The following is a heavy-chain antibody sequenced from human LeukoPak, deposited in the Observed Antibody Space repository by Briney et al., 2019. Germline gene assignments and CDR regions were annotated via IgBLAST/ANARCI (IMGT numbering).Heavy chain of an antibody. J-gene: IGHJ6*02. CDR3: ARDQYSSSWYPHLYYYYYYGMDV. D-gene: IGHD6-13*01. Sequence: GGSLRLSCAASGFTFSSYSMNWVRQAPGKGLEWVSSISSSSSYIYYADSVKGRFTISRDNAKNSLYLQMNSLRAEDTAVYYCARDQYSSSWYPHLYYYYYYGMDVWGQGTTVTVSS. CDR1: GFTFSSYS. CDR2: ISSSSSYI. V-gene: IGHV3-21*04.